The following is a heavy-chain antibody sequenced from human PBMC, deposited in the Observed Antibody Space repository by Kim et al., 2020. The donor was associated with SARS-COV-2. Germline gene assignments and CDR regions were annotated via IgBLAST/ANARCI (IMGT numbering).Heavy chain of an antibody. D-gene: IGHD3-3*01. V-gene: IGHV3-73*01. Sequence: VKGRFTLSRDDSKNPAYLQMNSLKTEDTAVYYCTREAPIFGVVIRPFDYWGQGTLVTVSS. J-gene: IGHJ4*02. CDR3: TREAPIFGVVIRPFDY.